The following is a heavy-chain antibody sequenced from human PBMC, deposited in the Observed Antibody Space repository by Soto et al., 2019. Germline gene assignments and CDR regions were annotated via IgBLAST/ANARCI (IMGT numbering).Heavy chain of an antibody. V-gene: IGHV4-59*01. CDR3: ARGYCSSTSCYIWDNWFDP. CDR2: IYYSGRT. CDR1: GGSISSYY. D-gene: IGHD2-2*02. J-gene: IGHJ5*02. Sequence: PSETLSLTCTVSGGSISSYYWSWIRQPPGKGLEWIGYIYYSGRTNYNPSLKSRVTISVDTSKNQFSLKLSSVTAADTAVYYCARGYCSSTSCYIWDNWFDPWGQGTLVTVYS.